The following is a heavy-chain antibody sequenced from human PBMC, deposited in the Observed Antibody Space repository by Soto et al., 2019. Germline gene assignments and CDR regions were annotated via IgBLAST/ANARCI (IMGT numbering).Heavy chain of an antibody. J-gene: IGHJ4*02. Sequence: GGSLRLSCEASGFSLSGSAMHWVRQASGKGLEWVGRIRSNANNYATAYAASVKGRFTISRDDSKNTAFLQMNSLKTEDTAVYYCTRGWNYFDYWGQGTLVTVSS. V-gene: IGHV3-73*01. D-gene: IGHD3-3*01. CDR1: GFSLSGSA. CDR2: IRSNANNYAT. CDR3: TRGWNYFDY.